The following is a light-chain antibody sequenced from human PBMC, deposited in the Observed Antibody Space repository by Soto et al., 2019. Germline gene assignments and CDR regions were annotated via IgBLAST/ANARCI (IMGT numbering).Light chain of an antibody. Sequence: EIVLTQSPATLSLSPGERATLSCRASQSVSSFLAWYQQKPGQAPRLLIYGASNRATGIPDRFSGSGSGTDFTLTITRLEPEDFAMYYCQRYDSLRTFGQGTKVDIK. CDR2: GAS. CDR3: QRYDSLRT. CDR1: QSVSSF. V-gene: IGKV3-20*01. J-gene: IGKJ1*01.